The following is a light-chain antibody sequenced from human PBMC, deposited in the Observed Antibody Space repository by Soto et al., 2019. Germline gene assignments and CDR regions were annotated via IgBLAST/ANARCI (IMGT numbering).Light chain of an antibody. CDR3: QQYDSSPRT. CDR1: QSVISGF. CDR2: GAS. J-gene: IGKJ2*01. Sequence: IVLSQSPGTLSLSPGERATLSWRASQSVISGFLAWYQQKPGQAPRLLIYGASSRATGIPDRFSGSGSGTDFTLTISRLEPEDFAVYFCQQYDSSPRTFGQWTKLEIK. V-gene: IGKV3-20*01.